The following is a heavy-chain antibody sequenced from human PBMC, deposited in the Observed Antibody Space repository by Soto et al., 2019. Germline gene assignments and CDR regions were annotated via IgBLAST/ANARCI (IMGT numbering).Heavy chain of an antibody. CDR3: ARETTVTRYFDY. D-gene: IGHD4-17*01. CDR1: GGSISSGGYY. V-gene: IGHV4-31*03. Sequence: SETLSLTCTVSGGSISSGGYYWSWIRQHPGKGLEWIGYIYYSGSTYYNPTLKSRVTISVDTSKHQFSLKLSSVTAADTAVYYCARETTVTRYFDYWGQGTLVTVSS. CDR2: IYYSGST. J-gene: IGHJ4*02.